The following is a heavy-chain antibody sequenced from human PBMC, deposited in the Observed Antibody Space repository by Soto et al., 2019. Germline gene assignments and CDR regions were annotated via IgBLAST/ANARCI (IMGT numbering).Heavy chain of an antibody. CDR3: AKDRSITMIVVVITDAFDI. CDR2: ISGSGGST. D-gene: IGHD3-22*01. V-gene: IGHV3-23*01. Sequence: GGSLRLSCAASGFTFSSYAMSWVRQAPGKGLEWVSAISGSGGSTYYADSVKGRFTISRDNSKNTLYLQMNSLRAEDTAVYYCAKDRSITMIVVVITDAFDIWGHGTMVTVSS. CDR1: GFTFSSYA. J-gene: IGHJ3*02.